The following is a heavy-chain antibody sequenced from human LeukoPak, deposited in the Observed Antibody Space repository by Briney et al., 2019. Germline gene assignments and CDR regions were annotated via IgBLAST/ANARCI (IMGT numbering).Heavy chain of an antibody. CDR2: INHSGST. D-gene: IGHD2-15*01. CDR3: ASEYCSGDSCEGGHFDY. J-gene: IGHJ4*02. V-gene: IGHV4-39*07. CDR1: GGSISSSSYY. Sequence: PSETLSLTCTVSGGSISSSSYYWSWIRQPPGKGLEWIGEINHSGSTNYNPSFKSRVTISVDTSNNQFSLKLSSVTAADTAIYYCASEYCSGDSCEGGHFDYWGQGTLVTVSS.